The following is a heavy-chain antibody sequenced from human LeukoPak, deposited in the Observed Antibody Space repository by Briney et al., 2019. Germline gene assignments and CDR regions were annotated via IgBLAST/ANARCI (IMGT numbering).Heavy chain of an antibody. CDR2: IIASGGAV. J-gene: IGHJ4*01. Sequence: GGALRLSCAASVFSFNNYAMNWVRQAPGKGLEWVSIIIASGGAVVYSDSVTGRFTVSRYIYKNTMYLQMYNLTVEDTAVYYCVKGAYDYIEVAYFDFWGQGILVTVSS. V-gene: IGHV3-23*01. CDR1: VFSFNNYA. D-gene: IGHD5-12*01. CDR3: VKGAYDYIEVAYFDF.